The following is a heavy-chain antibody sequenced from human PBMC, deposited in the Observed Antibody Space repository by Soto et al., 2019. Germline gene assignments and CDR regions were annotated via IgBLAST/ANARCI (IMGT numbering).Heavy chain of an antibody. CDR1: GFTFSSYA. Sequence: PGGSLRLSCAASGFTFSSYAMSWVRQAPGKGLEWVSAISGSGGSTYYADSVKGRFTISRDNSKNTLYLQMNSLRAEDTAVYYCAKGSTIFGVVSSFDYWGQGTLVTVSS. D-gene: IGHD3-3*01. V-gene: IGHV3-23*01. J-gene: IGHJ4*02. CDR3: AKGSTIFGVVSSFDY. CDR2: ISGSGGST.